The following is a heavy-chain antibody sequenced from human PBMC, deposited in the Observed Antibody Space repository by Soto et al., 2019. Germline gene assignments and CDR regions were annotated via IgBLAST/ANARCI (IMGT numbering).Heavy chain of an antibody. Sequence: QVQLVQAGAEVKKPGSSVKVSCKASGGTFSSYTFTWVRQAPGQGLEWMGGIIPLFATADYAQKFQGRFTITADESMNTVYMEVNSLKSEDTAVYYCARSDRRYHDTTQHAFDIWCQGTIVTVSS. CDR2: IIPLFATA. CDR1: GGTFSSYT. J-gene: IGHJ3*02. CDR3: ARSDRRYHDTTQHAFDI. D-gene: IGHD1-26*01. V-gene: IGHV1-69*01.